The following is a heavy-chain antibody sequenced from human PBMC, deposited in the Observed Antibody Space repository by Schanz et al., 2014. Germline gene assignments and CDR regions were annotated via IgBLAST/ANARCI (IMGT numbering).Heavy chain of an antibody. V-gene: IGHV3-21*05. CDR3: ARDRGSGGQNWYFDL. CDR1: GFGFSSYS. Sequence: EVQLVESGGGLIQPGGSLRLSCAASGFGFSSYSMNWVRQAPGKGLEWVSYINTGSNYINYADSVKGRFTISRDNTKNSLFLQLNSLRADDTAVYYCARDRGSGGQNWYFDLWGRGTLXTVSS. CDR2: INTGSNYI. D-gene: IGHD3-3*01. J-gene: IGHJ2*01.